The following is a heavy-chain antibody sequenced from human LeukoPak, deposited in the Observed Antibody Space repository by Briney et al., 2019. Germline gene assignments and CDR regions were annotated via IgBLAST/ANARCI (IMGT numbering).Heavy chain of an antibody. CDR1: GGSISSGGYY. Sequence: SETLSLTCTVSGGSISSGGYYWSWIRQPPGKGLEWIGYIYHSGSTYYNPSLKSRVTISVDRSKNQFSLKLSSVTAADTAVCYCARETRDLGDAFDIWGQGTMVTVSS. J-gene: IGHJ3*02. V-gene: IGHV4-30-2*01. D-gene: IGHD7-27*01. CDR3: ARETRDLGDAFDI. CDR2: IYHSGST.